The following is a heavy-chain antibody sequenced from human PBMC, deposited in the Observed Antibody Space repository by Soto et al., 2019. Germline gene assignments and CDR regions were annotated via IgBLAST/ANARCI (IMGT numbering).Heavy chain of an antibody. CDR2: INHSGST. CDR1: GGSFSGYY. D-gene: IGHD2-15*01. V-gene: IGHV4-34*01. Sequence: TLSLTCAVYGGSFSGYYWSWIRQPPGKGLEWIGEINHSGSTNYNPSLKSRVTISVDTSKNQFSLKLSSVTAADTAVYYCARGRLGRFVVVVAATHQGNWFDPWGQGTLVTVSS. J-gene: IGHJ5*02. CDR3: ARGRLGRFVVVVAATHQGNWFDP.